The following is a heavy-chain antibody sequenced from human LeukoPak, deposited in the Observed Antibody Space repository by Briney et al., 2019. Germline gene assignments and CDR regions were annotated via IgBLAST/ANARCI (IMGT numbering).Heavy chain of an antibody. J-gene: IGHJ6*04. CDR3: AELGITMIGGV. CDR1: GFTVSSNY. CDR2: ISSSGSTI. D-gene: IGHD3-10*02. V-gene: IGHV3-48*03. Sequence: SGGSLRLSCAVSGFTVSSNYMSWVRQAPGKGLEWVSYISSSGSTIYYADSVKGRFTISRDNAKNSLYLQMNSLRAKDTAVYYCAELGITMIGGVWGKGTTVTISS.